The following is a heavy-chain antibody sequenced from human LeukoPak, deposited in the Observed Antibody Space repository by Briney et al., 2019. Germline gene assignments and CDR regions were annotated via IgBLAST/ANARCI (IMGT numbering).Heavy chain of an antibody. V-gene: IGHV4-30-4*07. Sequence: SQTLSLTCAVSGGSISSGGYSWSWIRQPPGKGLEWIGYIYYSGSTNYNPSLKSRVTISVDTSKNQFSLKLSSVTAADTAVYYCAMGRNYYDSSGYYLGNWGQGTLVTVSS. D-gene: IGHD3-22*01. CDR2: IYYSGST. CDR1: GGSISSGGYS. CDR3: AMGRNYYDSSGYYLGN. J-gene: IGHJ4*02.